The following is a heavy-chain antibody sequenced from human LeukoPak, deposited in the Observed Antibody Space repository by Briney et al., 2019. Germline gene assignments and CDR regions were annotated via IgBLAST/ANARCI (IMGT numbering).Heavy chain of an antibody. Sequence: SYDGSNKYYADSVKGRFTISRDNSKNTLYLQMNSLRAEDTAVYYCAKDTEMATSYYFDYWGQGTLVTVSS. V-gene: IGHV3-30*18. CDR3: AKDTEMATSYYFDY. CDR2: SYDGSNK. J-gene: IGHJ4*02. D-gene: IGHD5-24*01.